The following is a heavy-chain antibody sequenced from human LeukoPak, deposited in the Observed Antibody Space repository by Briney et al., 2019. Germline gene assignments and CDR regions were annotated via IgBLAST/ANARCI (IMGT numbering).Heavy chain of an antibody. J-gene: IGHJ4*02. Sequence: ASVKVSCKASGYTFTGYYMHWVRQAPGQGLEWMGWINPNSGGTNYAQKFQGRVTMTRDTSISTAYMELSRLRSDDTAVYYCARTPITMDRLIDYWGQGTLVTVSS. V-gene: IGHV1-2*02. CDR2: INPNSGGT. D-gene: IGHD3-10*01. CDR3: ARTPITMDRLIDY. CDR1: GYTFTGYY.